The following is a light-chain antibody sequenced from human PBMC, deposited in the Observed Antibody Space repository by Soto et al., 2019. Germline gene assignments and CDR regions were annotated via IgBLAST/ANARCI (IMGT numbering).Light chain of an antibody. J-gene: IGKJ5*01. CDR3: QQTYSTPIT. CDR2: AAS. V-gene: IGKV1-39*01. Sequence: IQMTHSPSTLSASVGDRVTVPCRASQSNSTYLNWYQQKPGKAPNLLIYAASTLQSGVPSRFSGSGSGTDFTLTISSLQPEDFATYYCQQTYSTPITFGQGTRLEI. CDR1: QSNSTY.